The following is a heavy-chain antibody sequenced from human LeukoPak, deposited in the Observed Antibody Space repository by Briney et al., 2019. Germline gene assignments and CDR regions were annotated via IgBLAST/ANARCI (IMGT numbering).Heavy chain of an antibody. J-gene: IGHJ4*02. Sequence: GGSLRLTCAASGFTFSSYSMNWVRQAPGKGLEWVSYISSSSSTIYYADSVKGRFTISRDNAKNSLYLQMNSLRAEDTAVYYCARSRVVRAMNYFDYWGQGTLVTVSS. CDR1: GFTFSSYS. CDR3: ARSRVVRAMNYFDY. CDR2: ISSSSSTI. D-gene: IGHD3-10*01. V-gene: IGHV3-48*01.